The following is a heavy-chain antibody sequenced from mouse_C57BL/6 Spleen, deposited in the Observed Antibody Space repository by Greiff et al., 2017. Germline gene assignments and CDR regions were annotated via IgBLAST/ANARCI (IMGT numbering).Heavy chain of an antibody. CDR3: ARDGSGSFFAY. Sequence: EVQLQQSGPELVKPGASVKISCKASGYTFTDYYMNWVKQSHGKSLEWIGDINPNNGGTSYNQKFKGKATLTVDKSSSTAYMELRSLTSEDSAVYYCARDGSGSFFAYWGQGTLVTVSA. J-gene: IGHJ3*01. CDR2: INPNNGGT. CDR1: GYTFTDYY. V-gene: IGHV1-26*01. D-gene: IGHD1-1*01.